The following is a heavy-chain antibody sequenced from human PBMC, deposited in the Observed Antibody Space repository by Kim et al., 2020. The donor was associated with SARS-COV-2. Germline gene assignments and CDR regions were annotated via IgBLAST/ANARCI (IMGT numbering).Heavy chain of an antibody. CDR3: AKDSIAAAMDY. CDR1: GFTFSSYG. J-gene: IGHJ4*02. V-gene: IGHV3-30*18. CDR2: ISYDGSNK. Sequence: GGSLRLSCAASGFTFSSYGMHWVRQAPGKGLEWVAVISYDGSNKYYADSVKGRFTISRDNSKNTLYLQMNSLRAEDTAVYYCAKDSIAAAMDYWGQGTLVTVSS. D-gene: IGHD6-13*01.